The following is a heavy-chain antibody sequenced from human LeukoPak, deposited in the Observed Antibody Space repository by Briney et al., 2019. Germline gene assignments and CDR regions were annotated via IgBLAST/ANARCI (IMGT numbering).Heavy chain of an antibody. CDR1: GGSITGDSYY. CDR2: IHTSGTT. Sequence: PSQTLSLTCTVSGGSITGDSYYWTWIRHPTGEGLEWIGRIHTSGTTDYKPSLKSRVTISLDTSKTQFSLKLSSVTAADTAVYYCARHYDSSGYYFDYWGQGTLVTVSS. V-gene: IGHV4-61*02. CDR3: ARHYDSSGYYFDY. D-gene: IGHD3-22*01. J-gene: IGHJ4*02.